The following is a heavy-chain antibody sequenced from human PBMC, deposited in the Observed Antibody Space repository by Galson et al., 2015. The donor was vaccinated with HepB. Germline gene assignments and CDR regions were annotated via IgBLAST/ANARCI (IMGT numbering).Heavy chain of an antibody. D-gene: IGHD2-15*01. V-gene: IGHV3-21*01. CDR1: GFTFSSYN. Sequence: SLRLSCAASGFTFSSYNMNWVRQAPGKGLEWVSSISPGSSYIYYADSVKGRFTASRDNAKNSLYLQLNSLRAEDTAVYYCARGRGSTYSHYYMDVWGKGTTVTVSS. J-gene: IGHJ6*03. CDR3: ARGRGSTYSHYYMDV. CDR2: ISPGSSYI.